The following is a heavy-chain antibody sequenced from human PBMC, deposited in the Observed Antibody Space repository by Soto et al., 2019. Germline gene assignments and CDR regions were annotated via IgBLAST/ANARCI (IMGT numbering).Heavy chain of an antibody. Sequence: GGSLRLSCAASGFTFSSYWMHWVRQAPGEGLVWVSRINSDGSSTSYADSVKGRFTISRDNAKNTLYLQMNSLRAEDTAVYYCVRLFDYYYYGMDVWGQGTTVTV. J-gene: IGHJ6*02. D-gene: IGHD3-16*01. CDR1: GFTFSSYW. CDR3: VRLFDYYYYGMDV. CDR2: INSDGSST. V-gene: IGHV3-74*01.